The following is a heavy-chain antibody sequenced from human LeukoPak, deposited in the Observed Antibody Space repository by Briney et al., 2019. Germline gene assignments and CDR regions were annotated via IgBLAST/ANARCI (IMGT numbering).Heavy chain of an antibody. Sequence: SGTLSLTCAVSGGSISSGGYSWSWIRQPPGKGLEWIGYIYHSGSTYYNPSLKSRVTISVDRSKNQFSLKLSSVTAADTAVYYCATFRNVLRYFDWYDAFDIWGQGTMVTVSS. CDR2: IYHSGST. V-gene: IGHV4-30-2*01. D-gene: IGHD3-9*01. CDR1: GGSISSGGYS. CDR3: ATFRNVLRYFDWYDAFDI. J-gene: IGHJ3*02.